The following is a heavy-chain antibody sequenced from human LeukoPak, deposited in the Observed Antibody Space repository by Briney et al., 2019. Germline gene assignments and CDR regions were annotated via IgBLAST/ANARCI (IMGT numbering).Heavy chain of an antibody. CDR2: ISSSGSSI. CDR3: ARETPRRGETRDGYR. D-gene: IGHD5-24*01. Sequence: PGGSLRLSCAASGFSFSSSTMNWVRQAPGRGLEWVSSISSSGSSIYYADSVKGRFTISRDNPKNLLFLQINSLRVEDTAVYYCARETPRRGETRDGYRWGQGTVVTVSS. V-gene: IGHV3-21*01. CDR1: GFSFSSST. J-gene: IGHJ4*02.